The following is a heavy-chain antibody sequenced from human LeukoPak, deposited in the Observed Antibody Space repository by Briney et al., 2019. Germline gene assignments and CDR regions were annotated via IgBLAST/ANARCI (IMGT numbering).Heavy chain of an antibody. Sequence: HWASVKVSCKASGGTFSSYAISWVRQATGQGLEWMGWRNPNSGNTGYAQKFQGRVTMTRNTSISTAYMELSSLRSEDTAVEYCARSHPRTYGPLPRWFDPWGQGTLVTVSS. V-gene: IGHV1-8*02. CDR2: RNPNSGNT. CDR3: ARSHPRTYGPLPRWFDP. J-gene: IGHJ5*02. CDR1: GGTFSSYA. D-gene: IGHD2-8*01.